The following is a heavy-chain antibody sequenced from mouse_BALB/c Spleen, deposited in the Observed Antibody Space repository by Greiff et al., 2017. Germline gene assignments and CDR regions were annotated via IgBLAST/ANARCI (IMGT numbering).Heavy chain of an antibody. V-gene: IGHV1-69*02. J-gene: IGHJ3*01. Sequence: QVQLQQPGAELVRPGASVKLSCKASGYTFTSYWINWVKQRPGQGLEWIGNIYPSDSYTNYNQKFKDKATLTVDKSSSTAYMQLSSPTSEDSAVYYCTRDYRYAWFAYWGQGILVTVSA. CDR1: GYTFTSYW. CDR2: IYPSDSYT. CDR3: TRDYRYAWFAY. D-gene: IGHD2-14*01.